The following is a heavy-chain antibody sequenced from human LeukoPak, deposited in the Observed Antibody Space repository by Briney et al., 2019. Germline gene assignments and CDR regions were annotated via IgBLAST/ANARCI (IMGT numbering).Heavy chain of an antibody. Sequence: SETLSLTCTVSGGSISSYYWSWIRQPPGKGLEWIGYIYYSGSTNYNPSLKSRVTISVDTSKNQFSLKLSSVTAADTAVYYCAREGGGIQLWGVYFDYWGQGTLVTVSS. J-gene: IGHJ4*02. V-gene: IGHV4-59*01. CDR2: IYYSGST. D-gene: IGHD5-18*01. CDR3: AREGGGIQLWGVYFDY. CDR1: GGSISSYY.